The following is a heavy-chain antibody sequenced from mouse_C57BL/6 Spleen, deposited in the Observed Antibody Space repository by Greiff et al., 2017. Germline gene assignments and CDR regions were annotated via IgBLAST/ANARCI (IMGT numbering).Heavy chain of an antibody. D-gene: IGHD2-3*01. J-gene: IGHJ3*01. CDR3: TRNRAYDGYPAGFAY. CDR2: IYPGNSDT. V-gene: IGHV1-5*01. CDR1: GYTFTSYW. Sequence: VQLKQSGTVLARPGASVKMSCKTSGYTFTSYWMHWVKQRPGQGLEWIGAIYPGNSDTSYNQKFKGKAKLTAVTSASTAYMELSSLTNEDSAVYYCTRNRAYDGYPAGFAYWGQGTLVTVSA.